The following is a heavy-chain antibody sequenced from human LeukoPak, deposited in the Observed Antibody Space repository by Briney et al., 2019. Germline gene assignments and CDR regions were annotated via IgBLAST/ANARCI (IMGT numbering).Heavy chain of an antibody. D-gene: IGHD3-22*01. CDR2: INHSGNT. CDR1: GGSFIDYY. J-gene: IGHJ3*02. CDR3: ASGRVYDSRGFSVQRDAFDI. V-gene: IGHV4-34*01. Sequence: SETLSLTCAVYGGSFIDYYWNWIRQAPGKGLEWIGEINHSGNTNYNPSLKSRDSISVDTSKNQFSLKLNSVTAADTATYYCASGRVYDSRGFSVQRDAFDIWGQGTVVTVSS.